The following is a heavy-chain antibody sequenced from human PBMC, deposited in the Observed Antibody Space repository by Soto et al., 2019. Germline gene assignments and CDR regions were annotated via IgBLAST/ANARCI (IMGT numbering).Heavy chain of an antibody. D-gene: IGHD3-10*01. V-gene: IGHV5-10-1*01. CDR2: IDPSDSYT. CDR1: GYSFTSYW. Sequence: GESLKISCKGSGYSFTSYWISWVRQMPGKGLEWVGRIDPSDSYTNYSPSFQGHVTISADRSISTAYLQWSSLKASDTAMYYCARLGMNYYGSGSYNCYYFFGMDGWGQGTTVAVSS. J-gene: IGHJ6*02. CDR3: ARLGMNYYGSGSYNCYYFFGMDG.